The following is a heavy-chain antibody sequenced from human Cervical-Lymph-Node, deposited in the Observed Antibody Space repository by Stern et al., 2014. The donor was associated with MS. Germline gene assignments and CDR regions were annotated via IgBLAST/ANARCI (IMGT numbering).Heavy chain of an antibody. CDR1: GGSFSSFD. CDR3: ARHQGGIAAN. D-gene: IGHD6-13*01. V-gene: IGHV1-69*01. CDR2: LSPMFGVA. Sequence: VQLVESGAEVKKPESSVKVSCKASGGSFSSFDISWVRQAPGQRLEWLGELSPMFGVANYAQNFQGRVPFTADESTSTAYMELNSLRSEDTAVYYCARHQGGIAANWGQGTLVTVSS. J-gene: IGHJ4*02.